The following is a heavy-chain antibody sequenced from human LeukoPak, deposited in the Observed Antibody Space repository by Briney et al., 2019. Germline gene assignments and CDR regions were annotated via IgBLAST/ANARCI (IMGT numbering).Heavy chain of an antibody. CDR3: ATYTHWVAGDV. CDR2: MNQDGSEK. Sequence: PGGSLRLSCGASGFTFSDSWMSWVRQAPGKRLEWVANMNQDGSEKAYVDSVKGRFAISRDNARNSLYLQMSSLRAEDTAVYYCATYTHWVAGDVWGQGTTVTVSS. J-gene: IGHJ6*02. V-gene: IGHV3-7*01. D-gene: IGHD3-16*01. CDR1: GFTFSDSW.